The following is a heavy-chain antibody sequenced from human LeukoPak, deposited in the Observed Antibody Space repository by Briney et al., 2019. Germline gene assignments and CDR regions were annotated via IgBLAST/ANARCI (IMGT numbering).Heavy chain of an antibody. CDR1: GGSFSSYY. CDR3: ARGHCSSTSCYPDAFDI. D-gene: IGHD2-2*01. J-gene: IGHJ3*02. V-gene: IGHV4-59*01. Sequence: PSETLSLTCAVYGGSFSSYYWSWIRQPPGKGLEWIGYIYYSGSTNYNPSLKSRVTISVDTSKNQFSLKLSSVTAADTAVYYCARGHCSSTSCYPDAFDIWGQGTMVTVSS. CDR2: IYYSGST.